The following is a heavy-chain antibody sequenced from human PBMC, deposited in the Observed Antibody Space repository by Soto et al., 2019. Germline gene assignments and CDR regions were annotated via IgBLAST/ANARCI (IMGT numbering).Heavy chain of an antibody. CDR1: GVSISSGNW. J-gene: IGHJ4*02. CDR2: IFHDGTA. D-gene: IGHD2-8*01. CDR3: ARLVYDTRLNYMYFDF. Sequence: SETLSLTCAVSGVSISSGNWWTWVRQTPQRGLEYIGEIFHDGTANYYPSFERRVAISVDTSKNQFSLKLTSVTAADTAIYFCARLVYDTRLNYMYFDFWGQGALATVSS. V-gene: IGHV4-4*02.